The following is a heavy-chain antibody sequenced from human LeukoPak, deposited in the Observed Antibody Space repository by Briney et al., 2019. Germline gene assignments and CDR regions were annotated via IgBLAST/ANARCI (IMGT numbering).Heavy chain of an antibody. V-gene: IGHV3-53*01. CDR3: ARLTGSLAGYFDF. CDR1: GFTVSSNY. J-gene: IGHJ4*02. Sequence: GGSLRLSCAASGFTVSSNYMSWVRQAPGKGLDWVSVLYSGGTTYYADSVKGRFTISRDNSKNTLSLQMDSLSAEDTAVYYCARLTGSLAGYFDFWGQGTLVTVSS. D-gene: IGHD1-1*01. CDR2: LYSGGTT.